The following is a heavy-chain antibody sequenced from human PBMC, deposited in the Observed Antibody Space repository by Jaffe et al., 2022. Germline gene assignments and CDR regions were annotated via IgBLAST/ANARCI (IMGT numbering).Heavy chain of an antibody. J-gene: IGHJ2*01. CDR2: INHRGST. CDR1: GGSFSDNY. D-gene: IGHD3-10*01. CDR3: AREAYYYGSGKGYFDL. V-gene: IGHV4-34*02. Sequence: QVQLQQWGAGQLKPSETLSLTCAVQGGSFSDNYWNWIRQPPGKGLEWVAKINHRGSTNYNPSLKSRVTISVDTSKNQFSLRLTSVTAADTAVYYCAREAYYYGSGKGYFDLWGRGTLVTVSP.